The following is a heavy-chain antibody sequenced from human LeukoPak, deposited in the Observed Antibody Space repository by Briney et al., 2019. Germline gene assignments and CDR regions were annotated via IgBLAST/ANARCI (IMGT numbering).Heavy chain of an antibody. D-gene: IGHD3-9*01. V-gene: IGHV3-30-3*01. CDR3: VILYYDILTGYPNAFDI. J-gene: IGHJ3*02. CDR2: ISYYGTNK. CDR1: GLTISNYA. Sequence: PGGSLRLSCAASGLTISNYAMHWVRQAPGKGLEGVAVISYYGTNKYYADSVKGRFTISRDNSKDTLYLQVDSLRAEDTAVYYCVILYYDILTGYPNAFDIWGQGTMVTVCS.